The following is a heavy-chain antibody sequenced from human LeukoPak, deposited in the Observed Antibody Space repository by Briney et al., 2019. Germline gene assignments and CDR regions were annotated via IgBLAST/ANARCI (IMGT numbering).Heavy chain of an antibody. CDR3: ARVVMATINLFDY. D-gene: IGHD5-24*01. Sequence: ASVKVSCKASGYTFTSFNIHWVRQAPGQRLEWMGWINAGNGNTKYSQKFQGRVTITRDTSATTAYMELSGLKSEGTAVYYCARVVMATINLFDYWGQGTQVTVSS. J-gene: IGHJ4*02. CDR1: GYTFTSFN. V-gene: IGHV1-3*01. CDR2: INAGNGNT.